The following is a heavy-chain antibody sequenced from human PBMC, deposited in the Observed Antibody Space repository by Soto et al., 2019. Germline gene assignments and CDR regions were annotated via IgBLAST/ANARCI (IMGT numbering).Heavy chain of an antibody. Sequence: EVQLLESGGGLVQPGGSLRLSCAASGFTFSTYAMIWVRQAPGKGLEWVSVITGSGGSTYYADSVKGRFTISRDTSKNTLFLQMNSLSGEDRAVYYCAKDPYGAYGGIYYWGQGTMVTGSS. J-gene: IGHJ4*02. CDR2: ITGSGGST. CDR3: AKDPYGAYGGIYY. CDR1: GFTFSTYA. V-gene: IGHV3-23*01. D-gene: IGHD4-17*01.